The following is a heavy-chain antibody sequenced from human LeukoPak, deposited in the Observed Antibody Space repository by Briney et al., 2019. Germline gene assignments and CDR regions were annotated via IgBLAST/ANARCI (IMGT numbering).Heavy chain of an antibody. Sequence: ASVKVSCKASTDTFTDYYLHWVRQAPGQGPEWMGRINLNTGGTNYAHKFRDRVTMTRDTSISTAYMELGSLRSDDRAVYFCARESCFDTSGYPRQAFDVWGRGTMVSVSS. CDR2: INLNTGGT. CDR1: TDTFTDYY. J-gene: IGHJ3*01. D-gene: IGHD3-22*01. V-gene: IGHV1-2*06. CDR3: ARESCFDTSGYPRQAFDV.